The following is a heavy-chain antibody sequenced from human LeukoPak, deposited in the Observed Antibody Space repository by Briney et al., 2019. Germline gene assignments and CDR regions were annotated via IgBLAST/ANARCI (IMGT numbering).Heavy chain of an antibody. CDR1: GFTFNTYS. CDR2: IDSSGGYM. J-gene: IGHJ4*02. V-gene: IGHV3-21*01. Sequence: GGSLRLSCEASGFTFNTYSMNWARQAPGKGLEWVSSIDSSGGYMFYADSVKGRFTISRDNAENSLYLQMNSLRAEDTAVYYCARDLYRVVVVPHYFDYWGQGTLVTVSS. D-gene: IGHD3-22*01. CDR3: ARDLYRVVVVPHYFDY.